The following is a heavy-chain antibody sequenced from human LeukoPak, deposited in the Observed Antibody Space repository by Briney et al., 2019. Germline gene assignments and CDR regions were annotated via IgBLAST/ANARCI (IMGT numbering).Heavy chain of an antibody. D-gene: IGHD1-26*01. Sequence: ASVKVSCKASGYTFTSYYMHWVRQAPGQGLEWMGWINPNSGGTNYAQKFQGRVTMTRDASISTAYMELSRLRSDDTAVYYCARADSGSYYFHYYGMDVWGQGTTVTVSS. CDR2: INPNSGGT. CDR1: GYTFTSYY. J-gene: IGHJ6*02. V-gene: IGHV1-2*02. CDR3: ARADSGSYYFHYYGMDV.